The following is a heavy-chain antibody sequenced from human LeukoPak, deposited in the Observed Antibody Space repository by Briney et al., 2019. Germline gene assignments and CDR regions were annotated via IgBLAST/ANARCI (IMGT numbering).Heavy chain of an antibody. V-gene: IGHV4-59*12. J-gene: IGHJ4*02. CDR1: GGSISSYY. Sequence: PSETLSLTCTVSGGSISSYYWSWIRQPPGKGLEWIGYIYYSGSTNYNPSLKSRVTISVDTSKNQFSLKLSSVTAADTAVYYCARWGYSYALDYWGQGTLVTVSS. D-gene: IGHD5-18*01. CDR3: ARWGYSYALDY. CDR2: IYYSGST.